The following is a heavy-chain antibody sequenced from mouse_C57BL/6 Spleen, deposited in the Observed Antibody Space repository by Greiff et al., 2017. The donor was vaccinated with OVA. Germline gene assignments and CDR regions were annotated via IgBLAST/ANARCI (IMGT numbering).Heavy chain of an antibody. CDR2: IHPNSGST. Sequence: VQLQQPGAELVKPGASVKLSCKASGYTFTSYWMHWVKQRPGQGLEWIGMIHPNSGSTNYNEKFKSKATLTVDKSSSTAYMQLSSLTSEVSAVYYCAVYYYGSSYVENWYFDVWGTGTTVTVSS. D-gene: IGHD1-1*01. CDR3: AVYYYGSSYVENWYFDV. J-gene: IGHJ1*03. CDR1: GYTFTSYW. V-gene: IGHV1-64*01.